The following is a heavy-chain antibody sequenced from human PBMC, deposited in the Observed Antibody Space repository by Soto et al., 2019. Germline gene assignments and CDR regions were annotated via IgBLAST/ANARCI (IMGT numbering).Heavy chain of an antibody. CDR1: GYTFTSYG. J-gene: IGHJ4*02. CDR2: INPYTGNT. V-gene: IGHV1-18*01. CDR3: ARDWFGIDY. Sequence: QVKLVQSGAEVKKPGASVKVSCKASGYTFTSYGISWVRQAPGQGLEWMGWINPYTGNTNYAQKPQGRVTMTTDTSTTTAYMELRSLRSDDTAVYYCARDWFGIDYWGQGTLVPVSS. D-gene: IGHD3-16*01.